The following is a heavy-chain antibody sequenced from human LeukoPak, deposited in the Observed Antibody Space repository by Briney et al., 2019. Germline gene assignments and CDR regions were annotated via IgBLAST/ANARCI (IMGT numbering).Heavy chain of an antibody. D-gene: IGHD2-15*01. V-gene: IGHV1-69*13. CDR1: GGTFSSYA. CDR2: IIPIFGTA. J-gene: IGHJ5*02. Sequence: SVKVSCKASGGTFSSYAISWVRQAPGQGLEWMGGIIPIFGTANYAQKFQGRVTITADESTSTAYMELSSLRSEDTAVYYCARSGYRSGGSCRNWFDPWGQGTLVTVSS. CDR3: ARSGYRSGGSCRNWFDP.